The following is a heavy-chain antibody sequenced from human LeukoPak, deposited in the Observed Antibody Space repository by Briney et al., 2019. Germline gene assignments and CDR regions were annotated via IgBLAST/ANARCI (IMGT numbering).Heavy chain of an antibody. CDR3: ARFLYYYGSGSFRAFDY. D-gene: IGHD3-10*01. V-gene: IGHV1-8*01. CDR1: GYTFTSYD. J-gene: IGHJ4*02. Sequence: VASVKVSCKASGYTFTSYDINWVRQATGQGLEWMGWMNPNSGNTGYAQKFQGRVTMTRNTSISTAYMELSSLRSEDTAVYYCARFLYYYGSGSFRAFDYWGQGTLVTVSS. CDR2: MNPNSGNT.